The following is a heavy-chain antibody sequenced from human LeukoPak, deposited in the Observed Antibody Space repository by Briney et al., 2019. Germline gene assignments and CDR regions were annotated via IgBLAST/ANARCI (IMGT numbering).Heavy chain of an antibody. V-gene: IGHV3-30*04. CDR3: ARDARVYNWNYYLDY. D-gene: IGHD1-7*01. CDR1: GFTFSGYT. Sequence: PGGSLRLSCAASGFTFSGYTMHWVRQAPGKGLEWVAVISYDGSNKNYADSVKGRFTISRDNSKNTLYLQMNSLRAEDTAVYYCARDARVYNWNYYLDYWGQGTLVTVSS. CDR2: ISYDGSNK. J-gene: IGHJ4*02.